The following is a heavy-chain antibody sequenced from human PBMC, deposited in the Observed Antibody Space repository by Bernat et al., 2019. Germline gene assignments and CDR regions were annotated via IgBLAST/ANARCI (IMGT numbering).Heavy chain of an antibody. D-gene: IGHD1-14*01. CDR1: GFTVSSNY. V-gene: IGHV3-66*01. Sequence: EVQLLESGGGLVQPGGSLRLSCAASGFTVSSNYMSWVRQAPGKGLEWVSVIYSGGSTYYADSVKGRFTISRDNSKNSLYLQMNSLRAEDTAVYYCAGEYWSTTGHAFDIWGQGTMVTVSS. CDR3: AGEYWSTTGHAFDI. J-gene: IGHJ3*02. CDR2: IYSGGST.